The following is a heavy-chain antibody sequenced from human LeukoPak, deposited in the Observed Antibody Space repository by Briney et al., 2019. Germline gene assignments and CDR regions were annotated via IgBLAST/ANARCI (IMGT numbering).Heavy chain of an antibody. J-gene: IGHJ3*02. Sequence: GGSLRLSCAASGFTFSRYAMHWVRQAPGKGLEWVAVISYDGSNKYYADSVKGRFTISRDNSKNTLHLQMNSLRAEDTAVYYCARDKQHSSTDAFDIWGQGTMVTVSS. CDR3: ARDKQHSSTDAFDI. CDR1: GFTFSRYA. D-gene: IGHD6-13*01. V-gene: IGHV3-30-3*01. CDR2: ISYDGSNK.